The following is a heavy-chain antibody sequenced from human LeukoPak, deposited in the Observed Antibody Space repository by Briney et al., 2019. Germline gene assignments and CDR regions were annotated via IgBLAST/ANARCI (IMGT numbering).Heavy chain of an antibody. CDR3: AKDPDSSSWYSTFDY. Sequence: GGSLRLSCAASGFTFDDYAMHWVRQAPAKGLEWVSGISWNSGSIGYADSVKGRFTISRDNSKNTLYLQMNSLRAEDTAVYYCAKDPDSSSWYSTFDYWGQGTLVIVSS. V-gene: IGHV3-9*01. J-gene: IGHJ4*02. CDR1: GFTFDDYA. D-gene: IGHD6-13*01. CDR2: ISWNSGSI.